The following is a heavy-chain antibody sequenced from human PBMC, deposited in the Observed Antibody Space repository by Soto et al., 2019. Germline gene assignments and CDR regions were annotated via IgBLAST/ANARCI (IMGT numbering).Heavy chain of an antibody. D-gene: IGHD3-3*01. J-gene: IGHJ6*02. CDR3: ARGRGVVTIFGVVTPAGYGMDV. CDR1: GYTFTGYY. V-gene: IGHV1-2*02. Sequence: ASVKVSCKAPGYTFTGYYMHWVRQAPGQGLEWMGWINPNSGGTNYAQKFQGRVTMTRDTSISTAYMELSRLRSDDTAVYYCARGRGVVTIFGVVTPAGYGMDVWGQGTTVTVSS. CDR2: INPNSGGT.